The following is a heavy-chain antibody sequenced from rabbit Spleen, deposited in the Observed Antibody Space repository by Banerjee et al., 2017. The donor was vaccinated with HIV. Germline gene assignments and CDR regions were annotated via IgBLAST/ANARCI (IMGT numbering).Heavy chain of an antibody. V-gene: IGHV1S40*01. D-gene: IGHD8-1*01. CDR1: GFSFNSGYD. J-gene: IGHJ6*01. Sequence: QSLEESGGGLVRPGASLTLTCKASGFSFNSGYDMCWVRQATGKGLEWVACIYAGSSTNTYSATWAKGRFTISKTSSTTVTLQMTSLTAADTATYFCARDTGTSFSTYGMDLWAQAPSSPS. CDR3: ARDTGTSFSTYGMDL. CDR2: IYAGSSTNT.